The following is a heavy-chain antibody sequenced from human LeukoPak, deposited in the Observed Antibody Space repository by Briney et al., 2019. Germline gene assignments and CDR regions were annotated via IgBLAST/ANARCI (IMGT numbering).Heavy chain of an antibody. D-gene: IGHD5-18*01. J-gene: IGHJ4*02. CDR3: ARTWIQLWLRGYYFDY. Sequence: GASVKVSCKASGYTFTSYAMHWVRQAPGQRLEWMGWINARSGNTKYSQKFQGRVTITRDTSASTAYMELSSLRSEDTAVYYCARTWIQLWLRGYYFDYWGQGTLVTVSS. CDR2: INARSGNT. V-gene: IGHV1-3*01. CDR1: GYTFTSYA.